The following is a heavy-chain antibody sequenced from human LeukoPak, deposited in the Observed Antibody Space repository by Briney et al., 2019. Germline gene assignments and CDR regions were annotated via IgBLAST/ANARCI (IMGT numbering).Heavy chain of an antibody. J-gene: IGHJ4*02. V-gene: IGHV1-69*05. CDR3: AASVGLWFGELSY. D-gene: IGHD3-10*01. Sequence: ASVKVSCKASGGTFSSYAISWVRQAPGQGLERMGGIIPIFGTANYAQKFQGRVTITTDESTSTAYMELSSLRSEDTAVYYCAASVGLWFGELSYWGQGTLVTVSS. CDR1: GGTFSSYA. CDR2: IIPIFGTA.